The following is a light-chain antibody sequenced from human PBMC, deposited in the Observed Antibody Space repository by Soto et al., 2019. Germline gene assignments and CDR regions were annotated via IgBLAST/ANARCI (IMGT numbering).Light chain of an antibody. J-gene: IGLJ3*02. V-gene: IGLV2-14*01. CDR3: CSHTSNRALNWV. Sequence: QSVLTQPASLSGSPGQSITISCTGTSSDVGGYNFVSWYQHHPGKAPKLMIYEVSNRPSGVSNRFSGAKSGNTASLTISGLQAEDEGDYYCCSHTSNRALNWVFGGGTKLTVL. CDR1: SSDVGGYNF. CDR2: EVS.